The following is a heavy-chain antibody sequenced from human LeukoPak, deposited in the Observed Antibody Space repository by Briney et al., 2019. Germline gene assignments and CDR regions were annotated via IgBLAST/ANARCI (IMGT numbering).Heavy chain of an antibody. CDR2: IYYSGST. V-gene: IGHV4-31*03. Sequence: SETLSLTCTVSGGSISSGGYYWSWIRQHPGKGLEWIGYIYYSGSTYYNPSLKSRVTISVDTSKNQFSLKLSSVTAADTAVYYCAVSYSSGWYGYVDWGQGTLVTVSS. D-gene: IGHD6-19*01. CDR3: AVSYSSGWYGYVD. CDR1: GGSISSGGYY. J-gene: IGHJ4*02.